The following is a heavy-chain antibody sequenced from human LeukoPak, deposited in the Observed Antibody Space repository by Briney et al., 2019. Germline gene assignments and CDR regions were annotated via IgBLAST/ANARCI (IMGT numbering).Heavy chain of an antibody. D-gene: IGHD2-21*01. CDR1: GLSNADYR. CDR3: ARDLSATWHSLGY. CDR2: IDWSGAAS. Sequence: GSGGSLSLSCVGAGLSNADYRMSWVRQVPGKGLEWVSGIDWSGAASEYADSVKGRFTISRDNAKNSLYLQMNTLRPEDTGVYYCARDLSATWHSLGYWGQGTLVTVSS. J-gene: IGHJ4*02. V-gene: IGHV3-20*04.